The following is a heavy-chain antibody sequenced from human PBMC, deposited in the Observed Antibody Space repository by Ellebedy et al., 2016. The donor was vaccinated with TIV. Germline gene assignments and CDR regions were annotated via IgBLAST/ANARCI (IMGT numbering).Heavy chain of an antibody. Sequence: GESLKISXAASGFTFRDYTMNWVRQTPGKGLEWVSVILGNGKSPAYADSVRGRFTISRDNSKNTLYLQMNSLRAEDTAVYYCAKLVGNDYWGQGTLVTVSS. CDR1: GFTFRDYT. D-gene: IGHD1-26*01. V-gene: IGHV3-23*05. CDR2: ILGNGKSP. J-gene: IGHJ4*01. CDR3: AKLVGNDY.